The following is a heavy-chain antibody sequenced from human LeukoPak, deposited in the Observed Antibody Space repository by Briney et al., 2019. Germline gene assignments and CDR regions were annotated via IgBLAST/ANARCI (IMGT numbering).Heavy chain of an antibody. CDR2: MNPNSGNT. CDR1: GYTFTSYD. Sequence: ASVKVSCKASGYTFTSYDINWVRQATGQGPEWMGWMNPNSGNTGYAQKFQGRVTMTRNTSISTAYMELSSLRSEDTAVYYCARSLGGFDFWSHAGVDYWGQGTLVTVSS. CDR3: ARSLGGFDFWSHAGVDY. D-gene: IGHD3-3*01. J-gene: IGHJ4*02. V-gene: IGHV1-8*01.